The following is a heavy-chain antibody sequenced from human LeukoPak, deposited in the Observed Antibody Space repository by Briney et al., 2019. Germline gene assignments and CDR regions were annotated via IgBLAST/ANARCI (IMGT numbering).Heavy chain of an antibody. CDR2: IYYSGST. Sequence: SETLSLTCTVSGGSISSGDYYWSWIRQPPGKGLEWIGYIYYSGSTYYNPSLKSRVTISVDMSKNQFSLKLSSVTAADTAVYYCARKRTGSDYFDYWGQGTLVTVSS. D-gene: IGHD1-14*01. CDR1: GGSISSGDYY. CDR3: ARKRTGSDYFDY. J-gene: IGHJ4*02. V-gene: IGHV4-30-4*08.